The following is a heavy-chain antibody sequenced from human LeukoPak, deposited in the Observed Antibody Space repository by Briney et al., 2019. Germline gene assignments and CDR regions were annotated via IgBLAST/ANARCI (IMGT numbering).Heavy chain of an antibody. V-gene: IGHV3-23*01. CDR3: VTVGMTSIWSYLRFDP. CDR1: GFTFTSYA. J-gene: IGHJ5*02. CDR2: ISGSGGDT. D-gene: IGHD1-26*01. Sequence: GGSLRLSCAASGFTFTSYAMSWVRQAPGKGLEWVSAISGSGGDTYYADSVKGRFTISRDNSKNTLYLQMSSLRAEDTAVYYCVTVGMTSIWSYLRFDPRGQGTLVSVSS.